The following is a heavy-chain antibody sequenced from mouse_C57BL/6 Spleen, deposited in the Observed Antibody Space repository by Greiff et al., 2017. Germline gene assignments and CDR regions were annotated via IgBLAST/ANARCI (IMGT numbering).Heavy chain of an antibody. V-gene: IGHV1-64*01. CDR1: GYTFTSYW. Sequence: QVQLKQPGAELVKPGASVKLSCKASGYTFTSYWMHWVKQRPGQGLEWIGMIHPNSGSTNYNEKFKSKAKLTVDKSSSKAYMQLSSLTSEDSAVYYCARSSTTVVATDFDYWGQGTTLTVSS. D-gene: IGHD1-1*01. CDR2: IHPNSGST. CDR3: ARSSTTVVATDFDY. J-gene: IGHJ2*01.